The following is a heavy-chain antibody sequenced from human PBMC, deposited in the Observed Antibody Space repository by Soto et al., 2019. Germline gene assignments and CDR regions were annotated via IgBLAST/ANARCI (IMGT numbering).Heavy chain of an antibody. CDR2: INAGNGNT. CDR3: AREGEVTYYYYSSGWGGFDY. J-gene: IGHJ4*02. D-gene: IGHD3-22*01. Sequence: QVQLVQCGAEVKKPGASVKVSCKASGYTFTSYAMHWVRQAPGQRLEWMGWINAGNGNTKYSQKFQGRVTITRDTSASTAYMELSSLRSEDTAVYYCAREGEVTYYYYSSGWGGFDYWGQGTLVTVSS. CDR1: GYTFTSYA. V-gene: IGHV1-3*01.